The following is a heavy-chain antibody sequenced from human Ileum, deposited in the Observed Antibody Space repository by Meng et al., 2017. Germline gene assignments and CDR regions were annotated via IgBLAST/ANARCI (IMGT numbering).Heavy chain of an antibody. Sequence: QVQLAESGPGLVKPSGTPSLTCTVSGGSITNHDWWSWARQPPGKGLEWIGEMHHDGRTNYNPSFKSRVIMSIDKSRNQFSLHLSSVTAADTAVYFCATNGFYSIDNWGQGTLVTVSS. CDR2: MHHDGRT. CDR1: GGSITNHDW. D-gene: IGHD2-8*01. V-gene: IGHV4-4*02. CDR3: ATNGFYSIDN. J-gene: IGHJ4*02.